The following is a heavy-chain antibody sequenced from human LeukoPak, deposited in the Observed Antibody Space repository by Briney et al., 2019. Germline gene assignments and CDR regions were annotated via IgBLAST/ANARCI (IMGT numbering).Heavy chain of an antibody. Sequence: PSETLSLTCTVSGGSISSSSYYWGWIRQPPGKGLEWIGSIYYSGSTYYNPSLKSRVTISVDTSKNQFSLKLSSVTAADTAVYYCARGSVSGSYPNFDYWGQGTLVTVSS. CDR2: IYYSGST. CDR3: ARGSVSGSYPNFDY. D-gene: IGHD1-26*01. J-gene: IGHJ4*02. CDR1: GGSISSSSYY. V-gene: IGHV4-39*07.